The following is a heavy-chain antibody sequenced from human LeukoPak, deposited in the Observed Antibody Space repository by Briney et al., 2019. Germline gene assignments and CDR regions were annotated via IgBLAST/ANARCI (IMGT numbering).Heavy chain of an antibody. CDR2: INWNGGST. V-gene: IGHV3-20*04. Sequence: GGSLRLSCAASGFTFDDYGMSWVRQAPGKGLEWVSGINWNGGSTGYADSVKGRFTISRDNAKNSLYLQMNSLRAEDTALYYCARDRQVFGELYSLDYWGQGTLVTVSS. CDR3: ARDRQVFGELYSLDY. D-gene: IGHD3-10*01. CDR1: GFTFDDYG. J-gene: IGHJ4*02.